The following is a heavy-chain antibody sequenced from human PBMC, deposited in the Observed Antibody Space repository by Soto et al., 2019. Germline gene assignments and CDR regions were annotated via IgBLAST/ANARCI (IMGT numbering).Heavy chain of an antibody. D-gene: IGHD5-18*01. Sequence: SETLSLTCTVSGGSISSSSYYWGWVRQPPGKGLEWIGEIYHSGSTNYNPSLKSRVTISVDKSKNQFSLKLSSVTAADTAVYYCARRLGVRDTAMVPIPYYFDYWGQGTLVTVSS. CDR1: GGSISSSSYY. V-gene: IGHV4-39*07. CDR2: IYHSGST. CDR3: ARRLGVRDTAMVPIPYYFDY. J-gene: IGHJ4*02.